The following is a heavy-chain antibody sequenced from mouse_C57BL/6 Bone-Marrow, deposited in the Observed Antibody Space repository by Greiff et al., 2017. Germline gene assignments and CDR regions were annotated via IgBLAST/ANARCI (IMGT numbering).Heavy chain of an antibody. Sequence: QVQLQQSGAELVRPGASVTLSCKASGYTFTDYEMHWVKQTPVHGLEWIGAIDPETGGTAYNQKFKGKAILTADKSSSTAYMELRSLTSEDSAVYYCTRSPYGNFYFDYWGQGTTLTGSS. CDR3: TRSPYGNFYFDY. J-gene: IGHJ2*01. D-gene: IGHD2-1*01. CDR2: IDPETGGT. CDR1: GYTFTDYE. V-gene: IGHV1-15*01.